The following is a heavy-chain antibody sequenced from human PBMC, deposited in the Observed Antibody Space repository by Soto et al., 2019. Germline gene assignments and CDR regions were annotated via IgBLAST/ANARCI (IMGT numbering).Heavy chain of an antibody. CDR3: ARYSVVRGKLFDY. J-gene: IGHJ4*02. CDR2: IYYSGST. Sequence: SETLSLTCTVSGGSISSGGYYWSWIRQHPGKGLEWIGYIYYSGSTYYNPSLKSRVTISVDTSKNQFSLKLSSVTAADTAVYYCARYSVVRGKLFDYWGQGTLVTVSS. CDR1: GGSISSGGYY. V-gene: IGHV4-31*03. D-gene: IGHD3-10*01.